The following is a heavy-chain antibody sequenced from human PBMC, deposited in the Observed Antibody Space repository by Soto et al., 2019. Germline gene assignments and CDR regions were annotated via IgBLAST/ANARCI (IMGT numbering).Heavy chain of an antibody. Sequence: PGGSLRLSCAASGFTFRSTSMNWFRQAPGKGLEWDSFISSISSYIYYADPVKGRFTTPRDNAKNSLYLQMSSLRAEATAVYYFARGVIAMACMSFDYWGQGTLVTVSS. V-gene: IGHV3-21*01. D-gene: IGHD6-19*01. CDR3: ARGVIAMACMSFDY. J-gene: IGHJ4*02. CDR1: GFTFRSTS. CDR2: ISSISSYI.